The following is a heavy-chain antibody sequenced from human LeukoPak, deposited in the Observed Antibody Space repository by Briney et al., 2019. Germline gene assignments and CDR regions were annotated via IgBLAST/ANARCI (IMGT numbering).Heavy chain of an antibody. CDR3: AKVAGDRMDY. J-gene: IGHJ4*02. CDR1: GYNFATYG. D-gene: IGHD6-13*01. V-gene: IGHV1-18*01. CDR2: ISANNGKT. Sequence: EASVKVSCKASGYNFATYGFCWVRQAPGHGLEWMGWISANNGKTAYAQKFQGRVTLTTDTSTTTAYLELRTLRPDDTAVYYCAKVAGDRMDYWGRGTLVTVSS.